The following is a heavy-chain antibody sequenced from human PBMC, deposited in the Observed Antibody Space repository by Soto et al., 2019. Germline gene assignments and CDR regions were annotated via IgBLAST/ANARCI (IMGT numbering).Heavy chain of an antibody. V-gene: IGHV4-59*08. Sequence: QVQLQQSGPRLVKPSETLSLTCTVSSGPDRSHNWGWIRQPPGRGLEWIGYVYYTGDTAYNPSLRSRVSISADTSTNDISLTLSSVTAADTAVYYCVRQGIDCLHGLVDVWGQGTTVSVSS. CDR1: SGPDRSHN. D-gene: IGHD2-21*02. CDR2: VYYTGDT. J-gene: IGHJ6*02. CDR3: VRQGIDCLHGLVDV.